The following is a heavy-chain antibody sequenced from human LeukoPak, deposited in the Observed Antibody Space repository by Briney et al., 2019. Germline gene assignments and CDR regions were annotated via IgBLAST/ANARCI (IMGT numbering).Heavy chain of an antibody. CDR2: IYHSGST. CDR1: GGSISSGGYS. CDR3: ARSRGSNYYDSHFDY. Sequence: PSETLSLTCAVSGGSISSGGYSWSWIRQPPGKGLEWIGYIYHSGSTYYNPSLKSRVTISVDGSKNQFSLKLSSVTAADTAVYYCARSRGSNYYDSHFDYWGQGTLVTVSS. J-gene: IGHJ4*02. V-gene: IGHV4-30-2*01. D-gene: IGHD3-22*01.